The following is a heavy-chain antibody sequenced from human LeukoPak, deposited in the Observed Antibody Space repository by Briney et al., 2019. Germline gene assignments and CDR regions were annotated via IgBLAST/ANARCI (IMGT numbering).Heavy chain of an antibody. V-gene: IGHV4-34*01. D-gene: IGHD6-25*01. CDR3: ARDLRGFFGH. J-gene: IGHJ5*02. Sequence: PSETLSLTCAVYGGSFSGYYWSWIRQPPGKGLEWIGEINHSGSTNYNPSLKSRVTISVDTSKNQFSLKLSSVTAADTAVYYCARDLRGFFGHWGQGTLVTVSS. CDR2: INHSGST. CDR1: GGSFSGYY.